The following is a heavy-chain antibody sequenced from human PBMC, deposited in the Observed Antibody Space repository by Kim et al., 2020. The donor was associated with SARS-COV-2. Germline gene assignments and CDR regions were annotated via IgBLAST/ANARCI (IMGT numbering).Heavy chain of an antibody. CDR1: GGSISSYY. CDR2: IYYSGST. D-gene: IGHD2-2*01. V-gene: IGHV4-59*01. J-gene: IGHJ3*02. Sequence: SETLSLTCTVSGGSISSYYWSWIRQPPGKGLEWIGYIYYSGSTNYNPSLKSRVTISVDTSKNQFSLKLSSVTAADKAVYYCARAGRDCSSTGCYAFDIWG. CDR3: ARAGRDCSSTGCYAFDI.